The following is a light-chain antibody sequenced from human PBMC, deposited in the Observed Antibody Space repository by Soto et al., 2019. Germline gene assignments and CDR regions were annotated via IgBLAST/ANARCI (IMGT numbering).Light chain of an antibody. CDR2: KAS. CDR1: QSISSW. Sequence: DIQMTQSPSTLSASVGDRVTITCRASQSISSWMTWYQQKPGKAPKLLIYKASSLESGVPSRFSGSGSGTEFTLTISSLQADDFATNYCQQLGTVGQGTKVEIK. V-gene: IGKV1-5*03. CDR3: QQLGT. J-gene: IGKJ1*01.